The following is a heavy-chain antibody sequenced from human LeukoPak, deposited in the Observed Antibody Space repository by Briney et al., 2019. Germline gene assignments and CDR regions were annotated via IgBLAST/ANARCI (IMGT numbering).Heavy chain of an antibody. V-gene: IGHV4-38-2*02. CDR1: GYSISNGYY. J-gene: IGHJ4*02. D-gene: IGHD3-10*01. CDR2: IYHSGTT. Sequence: KSSETLSLTCTVSGYSISNGYYWGWIRQPPGKGLEWIGSIYHSGTTYYNPPLKSRVTISVDTSKNQFSLKLSSVTAADTAVYYCARLALMVRGPPGPGSGIREFDYWGQGTLVTVSS. CDR3: ARLALMVRGPPGPGSGIREFDY.